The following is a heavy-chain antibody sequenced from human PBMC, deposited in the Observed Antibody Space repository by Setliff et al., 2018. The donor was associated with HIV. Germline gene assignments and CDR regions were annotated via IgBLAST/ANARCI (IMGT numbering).Heavy chain of an antibody. CDR2: IYYSGST. Sequence: KTSETLSLTCTVSGGPINSGSYYWSWIRQPPGKGLEWIGSIYYSGSTYYNPSLKSRVTISVDTSKNQFSLKLSSVTAADTALYFCARLMPNWDYFDYWGQGTQVTVSS. CDR3: ARLMPNWDYFDY. D-gene: IGHD2-2*01. J-gene: IGHJ4*02. CDR1: GGPINSGSYY. V-gene: IGHV4-39*07.